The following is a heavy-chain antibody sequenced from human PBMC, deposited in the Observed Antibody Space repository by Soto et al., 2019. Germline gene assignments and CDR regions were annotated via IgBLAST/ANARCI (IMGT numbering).Heavy chain of an antibody. CDR3: AKDMRPDCVWDFGH. CDR1: GFTFSTYT. V-gene: IGHV3-23*01. CDR2: VGQDGAP. D-gene: IGHD2-2*01. Sequence: EVQLLESGGGLVQPGGSLSLSCAASGFTFSTYTMAWVRQAPGRGPEWVSGVGQDGAPYYADSVKGRFTISRDNSRSSVYLEMIALRGEDTAVYYCAKDMRPDCVWDFGHWGQGTLVTVSS. J-gene: IGHJ4*02.